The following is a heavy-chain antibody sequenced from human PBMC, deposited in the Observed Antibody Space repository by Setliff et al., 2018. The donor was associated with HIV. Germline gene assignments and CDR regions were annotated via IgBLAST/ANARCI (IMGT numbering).Heavy chain of an antibody. Sequence: PGGSLRLSCAASGFTFSSYNMNWVRQAPGKGLEWVSSISSSSNYIYYADSVKGRFTISRDNAKNSLYLQMNSLRAEDTAVYYCAGGEVRSRYVSSGSNWFDPWGQGILVTVSS. J-gene: IGHJ5*02. CDR1: GFTFSSYN. CDR3: AGGEVRSRYVSSGSNWFDP. CDR2: ISSSSNYI. V-gene: IGHV3-21*01. D-gene: IGHD6-13*01.